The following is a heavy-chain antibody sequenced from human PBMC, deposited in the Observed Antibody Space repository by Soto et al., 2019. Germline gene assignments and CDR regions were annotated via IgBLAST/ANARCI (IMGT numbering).Heavy chain of an antibody. CDR1: GYTFTTNA. CDR2: MKPSTGDS. CDR3: ASGGPAAGFDL. J-gene: IGHJ4*02. D-gene: IGHD2-2*01. Sequence: QVQLVQSGAEVKKPGASVKVSCEASGYTFTTNAIDWVRQASGQGLEWMGWMKPSTGDSSYAQDFQGRITMTRATATSTAYMKLSSLRSEDTAGYYCASGGPAAGFDLWGQGTLVTVSS. V-gene: IGHV1-8*01.